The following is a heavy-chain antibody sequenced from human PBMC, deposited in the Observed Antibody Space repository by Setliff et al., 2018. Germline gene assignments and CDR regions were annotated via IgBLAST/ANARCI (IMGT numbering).Heavy chain of an antibody. CDR2: IYNIGET. D-gene: IGHD3-10*01. J-gene: IGHJ5*02. V-gene: IGHV3-53*01. CDR1: GLTVSNDF. Sequence: HPGGSLRLSCVVSGLTVSNDFMGWVRQAPGKGLEWVSVIYNIGETRYADSVKGRFTISRDKSKNTLYLHLSSLRVEDTATYYCARDRGGTNPWFDLWGQGTQVTVSS. CDR3: ARDRGGTNPWFDL.